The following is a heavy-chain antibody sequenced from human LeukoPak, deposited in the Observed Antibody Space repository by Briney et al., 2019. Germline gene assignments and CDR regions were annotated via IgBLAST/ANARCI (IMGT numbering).Heavy chain of an antibody. Sequence: GASVKVSCKASGYTFTSYGISWVRQAPGQGLEWMGWISAYNGNTNYAQKLQGRVTMTTDTSTSTAYMELRSLRSDDTAVYYCARDRASGSYSSWFDPWGQGTLVTVSS. CDR1: GYTFTSYG. CDR2: ISAYNGNT. CDR3: ARDRASGSYSSWFDP. D-gene: IGHD1-26*01. V-gene: IGHV1-18*01. J-gene: IGHJ5*02.